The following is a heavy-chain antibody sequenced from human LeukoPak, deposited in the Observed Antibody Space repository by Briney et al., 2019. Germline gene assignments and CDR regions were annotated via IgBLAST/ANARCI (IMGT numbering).Heavy chain of an antibody. V-gene: IGHV3-48*03. CDR1: GFTFSSYE. D-gene: IGHD4-17*01. CDR3: ARQDYGDFDY. J-gene: IGHJ4*02. CDR2: ISSSGSTI. Sequence: GGSLRLSCAASGFTFSSYEMNWVRQAPGKGLEWASYISSSGSTIYYADSVKGRFTISRDNAKNSLYLQMNSLRAEDTAVYYCARQDYGDFDYWGQGTLVTVSS.